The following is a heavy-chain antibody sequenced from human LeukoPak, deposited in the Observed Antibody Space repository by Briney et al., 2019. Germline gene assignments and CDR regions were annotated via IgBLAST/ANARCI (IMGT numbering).Heavy chain of an antibody. CDR1: GFTFDDYA. CDR3: ARGVTSRGVPFDY. CDR2: ISYDGSNK. V-gene: IGHV3-30*04. Sequence: PGGSLRLSCAASGFTFDDYAMSWVRQAPGKGLEWVAVISYDGSNKYYADSVKGRFTISRDNSKNTLYLQMNSLRAEDTAVYYCARGVTSRGVPFDYWGQGTLVTVSS. D-gene: IGHD1-26*01. J-gene: IGHJ4*02.